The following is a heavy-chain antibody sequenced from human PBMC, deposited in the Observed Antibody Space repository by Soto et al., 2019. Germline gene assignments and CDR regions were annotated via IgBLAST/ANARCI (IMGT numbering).Heavy chain of an antibody. CDR2: ISGSGIST. J-gene: IGHJ6*02. CDR3: AKPPVITASYYYYDMDV. D-gene: IGHD4-4*01. CDR1: GFTFSTYP. Sequence: GPLRLSCAASGFTFSTYPMNWVRQAPGKGLEWVSGISGSGISTYYADSVKGRFTISRDNSKNTVFLQMNSLRAEDTAVYYCAKPPVITASYYYYDMDVWGQGTTVTVSS. V-gene: IGHV3-23*01.